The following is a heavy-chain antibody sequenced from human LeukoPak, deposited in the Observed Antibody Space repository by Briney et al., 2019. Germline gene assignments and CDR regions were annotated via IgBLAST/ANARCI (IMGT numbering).Heavy chain of an antibody. CDR2: VIGSGDKT. V-gene: IGHV3-23*01. CDR1: GFTFSNYA. Sequence: PGGSLRLSCAASGFTFSNYAMNWVRQAPGKGLEWVSAVIGSGDKTKYADSVKGRFTISRDNSKNTLYLQMNSLRAEDTSVYYCAKVRSSGGTCYLDHFDYWGQGTLVTVSS. J-gene: IGHJ4*02. D-gene: IGHD2-15*01. CDR3: AKVRSSGGTCYLDHFDY.